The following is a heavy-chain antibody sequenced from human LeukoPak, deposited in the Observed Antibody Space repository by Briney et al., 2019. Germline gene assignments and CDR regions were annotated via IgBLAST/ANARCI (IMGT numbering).Heavy chain of an antibody. CDR2: INPNSGGT. J-gene: IGHJ4*02. CDR3: ARAGDSGSLLYPLDY. Sequence: ASVKVSCKASGYTFTAYNMDWVRQAPGQGLEWMGWINPNSGGTNYAQKFQGRVTMTRDTSISTAYMELNRLRSDDTAVYYCARAGDSGSLLYPLDYWGQGALVTVSS. CDR1: GYTFTAYN. V-gene: IGHV1-2*02. D-gene: IGHD3-10*01.